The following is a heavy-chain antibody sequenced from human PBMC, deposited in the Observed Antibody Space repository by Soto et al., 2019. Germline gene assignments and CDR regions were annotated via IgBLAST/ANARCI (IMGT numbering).Heavy chain of an antibody. Sequence: GGSLRLSCAASGFTFSSYSMNWVRQAPGKGLEWVSSISSSSSYTYYADSVKGRFTISRDNAKNSLHLQMNSLRAEDTAVYYCARAAYYDFWSGYNLYYYYGMDVWGQGTTVTVSS. J-gene: IGHJ6*02. V-gene: IGHV3-21*01. CDR3: ARAAYYDFWSGYNLYYYYGMDV. D-gene: IGHD3-3*01. CDR2: ISSSSSYT. CDR1: GFTFSSYS.